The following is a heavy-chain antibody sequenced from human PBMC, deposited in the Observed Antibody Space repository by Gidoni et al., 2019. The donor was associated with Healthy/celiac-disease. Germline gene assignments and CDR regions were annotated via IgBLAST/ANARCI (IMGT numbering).Heavy chain of an antibody. CDR1: GGSISSSSYY. CDR3: ASRCSSSRYTDGFDP. Sequence: QLQLQDSGPGLVTPTESLSLTGTVAGGSISSSSYYWRWIRQPTGKGLEWIGRIYYSGSTGYNPSLKTRVTRPVDTSKNQFTLKLSSMTSADTAVYYCASRCSSSRYTDGFDPWGQGTLVTVSS. J-gene: IGHJ5*02. D-gene: IGHD6-13*01. CDR2: IYYSGST. V-gene: IGHV4-39*01.